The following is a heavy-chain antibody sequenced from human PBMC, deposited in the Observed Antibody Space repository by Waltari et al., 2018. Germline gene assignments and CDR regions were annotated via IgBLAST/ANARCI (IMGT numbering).Heavy chain of an antibody. CDR1: GGSISSYY. V-gene: IGHV4-59*01. D-gene: IGHD6-19*01. Sequence: QVQLQESGPGLVKPSETLSLTCTVSGGSISSYYWRWIRQPPGKGLEWIGYIYYSGSTNYNPSLKSRVTISVDTSKNQFSLKLSSVTAADTAVYYCARELTSSGWLNWGQGTLVTVSS. CDR3: ARELTSSGWLN. CDR2: IYYSGST. J-gene: IGHJ4*02.